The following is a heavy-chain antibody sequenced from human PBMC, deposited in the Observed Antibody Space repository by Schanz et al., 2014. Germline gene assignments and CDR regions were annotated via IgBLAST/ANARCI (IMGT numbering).Heavy chain of an antibody. V-gene: IGHV1-69*08. Sequence: QVQLVQSGAEVKKPGSSVKVSCTASRSTFSSYTISWVRQARGQGLEWMGIINPIGGSTTYAQKFRGAVTLTTDTSTDTAYLELTSLRSEDTAVYYCARGSPENMIRGELDYWGQGTLVTVSS. CDR2: INPIGGST. CDR1: RSTFSSYT. D-gene: IGHD3-10*01. CDR3: ARGSPENMIRGELDY. J-gene: IGHJ4*02.